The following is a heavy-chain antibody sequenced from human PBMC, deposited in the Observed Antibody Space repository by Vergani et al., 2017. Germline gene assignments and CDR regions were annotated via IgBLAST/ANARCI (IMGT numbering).Heavy chain of an antibody. CDR1: GGSVRTSIGYY. V-gene: IGHV4-61*02. J-gene: IGHJ4*02. CDR2: IFSSGTT. Sequence: QVQLQESGPRLVRPSQTLSLTCTVSGGSVRTSIGYYWTWIRQPAGKTLEWIGEIFSSGTTNYNPPFKNRVTMSVDTSKNQFSLKLNSVTAADTAVYYCARRSGIVYDIFSGTQYFFDFWGQGTLVTVSS. CDR3: ARRSGIVYDIFSGTQYFFDF. D-gene: IGHD3-9*01.